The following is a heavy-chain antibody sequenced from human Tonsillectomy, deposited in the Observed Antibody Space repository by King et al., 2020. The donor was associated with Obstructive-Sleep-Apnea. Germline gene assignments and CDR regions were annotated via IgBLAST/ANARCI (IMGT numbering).Heavy chain of an antibody. CDR2: FSAYNGNT. CDR3: ARDDSSGYYWDY. Sequence: VQLVESGAEVKKPGASVKVSCKASGYTFTSYGIIWVRQAPGQGLEWMGWFSAYNGNTNFAQKLQGRVTMTTDTSTSTAYMELRCLRSDDTAVYYCARDDSSGYYWDYWGQGTLVTVSS. V-gene: IGHV1-18*04. CDR1: GYTFTSYG. D-gene: IGHD3-22*01. J-gene: IGHJ4*02.